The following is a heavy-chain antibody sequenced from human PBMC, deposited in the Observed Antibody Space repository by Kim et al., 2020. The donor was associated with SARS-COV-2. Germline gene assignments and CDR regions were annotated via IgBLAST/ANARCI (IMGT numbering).Heavy chain of an antibody. CDR3: ARDGFVGHYDY. CDR2: IIPILGIA. V-gene: IGHV1-69*04. CDR1: GGTFSSYA. D-gene: IGHD1-26*01. Sequence: SVKVSCKASGGTFSSYAISWVRQAPGQGLEWMGRIIPILGIANYAQKFQGRVTITADKSTSTAYMELSSLRSEDTAVYYCARDGFVGHYDYWGQGTLVIVSS. J-gene: IGHJ4*02.